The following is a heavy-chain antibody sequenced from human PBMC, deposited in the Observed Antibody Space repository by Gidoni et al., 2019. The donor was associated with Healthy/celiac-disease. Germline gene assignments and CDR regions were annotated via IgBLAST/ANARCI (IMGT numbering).Heavy chain of an antibody. J-gene: IGHJ4*02. V-gene: IGHV4-61*02. CDR1: GGSISSGSYY. CDR2: IYTSGSN. D-gene: IGHD1-26*01. Sequence: QVQLQESGPGLVKPSQTLSLTCPVSGGSISSGSYYWSWIRQTAGKGLEWIGRIYTSGSNNYNPSLKSRVTMSVDTSKNQFSLKLSSVTAADTAVYYCARDVPGDEWENGFDYWGQGTLVTVSS. CDR3: ARDVPGDEWENGFDY.